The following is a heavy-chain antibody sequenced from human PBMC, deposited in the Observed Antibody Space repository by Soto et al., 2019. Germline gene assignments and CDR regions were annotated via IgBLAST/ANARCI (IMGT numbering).Heavy chain of an antibody. D-gene: IGHD3-22*01. V-gene: IGHV4-30-2*03. J-gene: IGHJ6*02. CDR1: GCSIRSGFYS. Sequence: ASETPSLTCAVSGCSIRSGFYSWSWIRQPPGKGLEWIGYIYYSGSTYYNPSLKSRVTISVDTSKNQFSLKLSSVTAADTAVYYCARRLYYDSSGFEGGGMDVWGQGTTVTVSS. CDR3: ARRLYYDSSGFEGGGMDV. CDR2: IYYSGST.